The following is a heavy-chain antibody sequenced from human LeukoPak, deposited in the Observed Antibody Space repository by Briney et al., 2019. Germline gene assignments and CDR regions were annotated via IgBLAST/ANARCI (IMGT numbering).Heavy chain of an antibody. Sequence: SETLSLTCTVPGGSISSYYWSWIRQPPGKGLEWIGYIYYSGSTKYKPSLKSRVTISVDTSKNQFSLKLSSVTAADTAVYYCARGRFLDAFDIWGQGTMVTVSS. D-gene: IGHD3-3*01. CDR3: ARGRFLDAFDI. V-gene: IGHV4-59*01. CDR1: GGSISSYY. CDR2: IYYSGST. J-gene: IGHJ3*02.